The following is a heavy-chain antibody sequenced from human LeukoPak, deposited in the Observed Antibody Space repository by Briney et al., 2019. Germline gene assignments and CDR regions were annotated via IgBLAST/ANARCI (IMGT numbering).Heavy chain of an antibody. CDR2: ISAYNGNT. CDR1: GYTFTSYG. Sequence: EASVKVSCKASGYTFTSYGISWVRQAPGQGLEWMGWISAYNGNTNYAQKLQGRVTMTTDTSTSTAYMELRSLRSDDTAVYYCARCAAGIMTGTNDYWGQGTLVTVSS. CDR3: ARCAAGIMTGTNDY. J-gene: IGHJ4*02. V-gene: IGHV1-18*01. D-gene: IGHD1-1*01.